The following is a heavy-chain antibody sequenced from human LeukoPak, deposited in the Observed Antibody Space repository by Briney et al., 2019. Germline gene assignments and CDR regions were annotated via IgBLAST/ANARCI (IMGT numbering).Heavy chain of an antibody. Sequence: GGSLRLSCAASGFTFSSYWMHWVRQAPVKGLVWVSRINTDGSSTSYADSVKGRFTISRDNVKNTLYLQMNSLRAEDTAVYYCARVLRSHGDLFDYWGQGTLVTVSS. J-gene: IGHJ4*02. CDR1: GFTFSSYW. CDR2: INTDGSST. D-gene: IGHD4-17*01. V-gene: IGHV3-74*01. CDR3: ARVLRSHGDLFDY.